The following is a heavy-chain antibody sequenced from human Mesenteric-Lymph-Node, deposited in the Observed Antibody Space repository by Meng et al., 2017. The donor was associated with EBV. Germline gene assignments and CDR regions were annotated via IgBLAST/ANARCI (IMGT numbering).Heavy chain of an antibody. Sequence: EVQLVXSXXXXXKPXGXXXLSCAASGFTFSSYSMNWVRQAPGKGLEWVSSISSSSYIYYADSVKGRFTISRDNAKNSLYLQMNSLRAEDTAVYYCARDRSSSWYSPFDYWGQGTLVTVSS. V-gene: IGHV3-21*01. D-gene: IGHD6-13*01. CDR2: ISSSSYI. CDR1: GFTFSSYS. J-gene: IGHJ4*02. CDR3: ARDRSSSWYSPFDY.